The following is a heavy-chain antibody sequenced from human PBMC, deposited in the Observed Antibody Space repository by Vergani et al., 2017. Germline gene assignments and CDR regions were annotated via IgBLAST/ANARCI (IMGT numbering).Heavy chain of an antibody. V-gene: IGHV4-39*01. CDR2: IYYSGST. Sequence: QLQLQESGPGLVKPSETLSLTCTVSGGSISSSSYFWGWIRQPPGKGLEWIGRIYYSGSTYYNPSLKSRVTISVDTSKNQFSLKLSSVTAADPAVYYCARHGRRPLDYWGQGTLVTVSS. CDR3: ARHGRRPLDY. CDR1: GGSISSSSYF. J-gene: IGHJ4*02. D-gene: IGHD1-1*01.